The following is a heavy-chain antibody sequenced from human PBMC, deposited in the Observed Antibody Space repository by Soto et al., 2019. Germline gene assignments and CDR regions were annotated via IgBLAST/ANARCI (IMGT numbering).Heavy chain of an antibody. J-gene: IGHJ1*01. V-gene: IGHV4-30-4*01. CDR1: GASVKTGDYY. CDR3: VGTGTTDDF. D-gene: IGHD1-7*01. Sequence: SETLSLTCTVSGASVKTGDYYWSYIRQPPGKGLEWLGYIFYSGDTYYNPSLKSRATISLNTSRNQFSLTLTSVTDADTAVYYCVGTGTTDDFWGQGTLVTVSS. CDR2: IFYSGDT.